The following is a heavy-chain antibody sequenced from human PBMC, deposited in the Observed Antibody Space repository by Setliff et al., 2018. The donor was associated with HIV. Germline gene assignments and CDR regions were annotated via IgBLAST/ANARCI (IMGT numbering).Heavy chain of an antibody. CDR1: VYIFTDYY. J-gene: IGHJ4*02. D-gene: IGHD3-3*01. V-gene: IGHV1-2*02. CDR2: INPKFGGT. CDR3: ARDLSPHWSGYSRAY. Sequence: ASVNVSCKASVYIFTDYYFHWVRQAPGQGLDWMVWINPKFGGTLYAQKFQGRVVMTRDMSTSTVYMELSSLTSEDAAVYYCARDLSPHWSGYSRAYWGQGTLVTVSS.